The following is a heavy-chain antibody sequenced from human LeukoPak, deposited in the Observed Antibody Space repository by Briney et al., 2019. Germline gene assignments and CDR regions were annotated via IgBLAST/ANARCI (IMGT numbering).Heavy chain of an antibody. J-gene: IGHJ4*02. CDR1: GFTFSSYA. CDR3: AKSTGSKTYYFDY. D-gene: IGHD2-8*02. V-gene: IGHV3-23*01. Sequence: GGSLRLSCAASGFTFSSYAMSWVRQAPGKGLEWVSSISGSGDSTYYADSVKGRFTISRDNSKSTLFLQMNSLRAEDTAVYYCAKSTGSKTYYFDYWGQGILVTVFS. CDR2: ISGSGDST.